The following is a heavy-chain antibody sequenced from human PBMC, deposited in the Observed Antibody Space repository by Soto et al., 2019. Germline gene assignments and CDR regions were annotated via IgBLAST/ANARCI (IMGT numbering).Heavy chain of an antibody. CDR2: IYYSGST. V-gene: IGHV4-31*03. Sequence: SETLSLTCTDSGGSISSGGYYWSWIRQHPGKGLEWIEYIYYSGSTYYNPSLKSRVTISVDTSKNQFSLKLSSVTAADTAVYYCARDDYGGNSDWFDPWGQGTLVTVSS. CDR3: ARDDYGGNSDWFDP. CDR1: GGSISSGGYY. J-gene: IGHJ5*02. D-gene: IGHD4-17*01.